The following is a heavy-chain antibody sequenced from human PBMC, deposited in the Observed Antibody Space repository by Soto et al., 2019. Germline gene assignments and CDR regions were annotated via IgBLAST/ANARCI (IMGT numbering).Heavy chain of an antibody. J-gene: IGHJ1*01. CDR1: GYTFTSYG. V-gene: IGHV1-18*01. CDR3: ARDTRIAAAAEYFQH. Sequence: ASVKVSCKASGYTFTSYGISWVRQAPGQGLEWMGWISAYNGNTNYAQKLQGRVTMTTDTSTSTAYMELRSLRSDDTAVYYCARDTRIAAAAEYFQHWGQGTLVTVPQ. CDR2: ISAYNGNT. D-gene: IGHD6-13*01.